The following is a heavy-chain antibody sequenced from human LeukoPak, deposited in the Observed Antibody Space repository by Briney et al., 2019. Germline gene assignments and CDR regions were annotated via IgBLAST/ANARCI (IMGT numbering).Heavy chain of an antibody. Sequence: SVKVSCKASGYTFTGYYMHWVRQAPGQGLEWMGGIIPIFGTANYAQKFQGRVTITADKSTSTAYMELSSLRSEDTAVYYCAKTPVGMVTPDYWGQGTLVTVSS. CDR1: GYTFTGYY. D-gene: IGHD5-24*01. J-gene: IGHJ4*02. V-gene: IGHV1-69*06. CDR3: AKTPVGMVTPDY. CDR2: IIPIFGTA.